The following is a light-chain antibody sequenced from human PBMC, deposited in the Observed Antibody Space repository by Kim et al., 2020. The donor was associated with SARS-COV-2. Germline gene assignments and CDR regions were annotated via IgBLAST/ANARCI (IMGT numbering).Light chain of an antibody. V-gene: IGLV3-19*01. CDR1: SLRSYY. J-gene: IGLJ2*01. CDR2: GKN. CDR3: NSRDSSGVL. Sequence: SSELTQDPAVSVALGQTVRITCQGDSLRSYYASWYQQKPGQAPVLVIYGKNNRPSGIPDRFSGSSSGNTASLTITGAQAEDEADYYCNSRDSSGVLFGGGTKVTVL.